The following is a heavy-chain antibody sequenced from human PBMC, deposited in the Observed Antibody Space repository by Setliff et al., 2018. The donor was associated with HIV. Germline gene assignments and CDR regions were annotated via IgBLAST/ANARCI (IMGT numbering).Heavy chain of an antibody. CDR3: ARGSRSRVVVTVPYYYMDV. Sequence: ASVKVSCKASGYTFTSYGISWVRQAPGQGLEWMGWISAYNGNTHYAQRLQGRVTMTTDTSTRTAYMELRSLRSDDTAVYYCARGSRSRVVVTVPYYYMDVWGKGTTVTVSS. CDR1: GYTFTSYG. J-gene: IGHJ6*03. CDR2: ISAYNGNT. V-gene: IGHV1-18*01. D-gene: IGHD2-21*02.